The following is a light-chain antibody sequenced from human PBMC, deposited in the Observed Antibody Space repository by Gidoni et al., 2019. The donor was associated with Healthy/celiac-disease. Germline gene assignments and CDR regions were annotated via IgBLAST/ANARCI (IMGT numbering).Light chain of an antibody. Sequence: IVMTQSPATLSVSPGERATLSCRASQSVSSNLAWYQQKPGQAPRLLIYRASTRATGIPARFSGSGSGTEFTLTISSLQSEDFAGYYCQQYHNWPTFGQGTKLEIK. CDR1: QSVSSN. J-gene: IGKJ2*01. CDR2: RAS. V-gene: IGKV3-15*01. CDR3: QQYHNWPT.